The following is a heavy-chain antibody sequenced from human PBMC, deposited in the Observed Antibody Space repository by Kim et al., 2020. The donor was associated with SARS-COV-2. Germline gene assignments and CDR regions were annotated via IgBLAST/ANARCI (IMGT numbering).Heavy chain of an antibody. Sequence: ASVKVSCKASGYSFTSHDINWVRQATGQGLEWMGWMNPNIGNTGYAQKFQGRVTMTRDTSISTAYMELSSLTFEDTAVYYCVRRTSYYDSSGYFWDPWGQGTLVTVSS. J-gene: IGHJ5*02. D-gene: IGHD3-22*01. CDR2: MNPNIGNT. V-gene: IGHV1-8*01. CDR3: VRRTSYYDSSGYFWDP. CDR1: GYSFTSHD.